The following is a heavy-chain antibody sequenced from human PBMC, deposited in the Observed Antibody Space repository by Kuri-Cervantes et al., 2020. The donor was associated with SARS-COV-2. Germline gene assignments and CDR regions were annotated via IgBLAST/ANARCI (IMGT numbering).Heavy chain of an antibody. CDR2: IWYDGSNK. CDR3: ANLIVVVAATDY. J-gene: IGHJ4*02. Sequence: GGSLRLSCAASGFTFSSYGMHWVRQAPGKGLEWVAVIWYDGSNKYYADSVKGRFTISRDNSKNTLYLQMNSLRAEDTAVYYCANLIVVVAATDYWGQGTLVTVSS. V-gene: IGHV3-33*06. CDR1: GFTFSSYG. D-gene: IGHD2-21*02.